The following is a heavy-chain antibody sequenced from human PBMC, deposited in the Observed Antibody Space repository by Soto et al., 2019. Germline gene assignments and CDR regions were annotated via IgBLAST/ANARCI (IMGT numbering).Heavy chain of an antibody. D-gene: IGHD2-2*01. Sequence: QVQLQQWGAGLLKPSETLSLTCAVYGGCFSGYYWSWIRQPPGKGLEWIGEINHSGSTNYNPSLKSRVTISVDTSKNQFSLKLSSVTAAHTAVYYCARGLIVAVPAARPSHYFDYWGQGTLVTISS. CDR3: ARGLIVAVPAARPSHYFDY. J-gene: IGHJ4*02. CDR1: GGCFSGYY. V-gene: IGHV4-34*01. CDR2: INHSGST.